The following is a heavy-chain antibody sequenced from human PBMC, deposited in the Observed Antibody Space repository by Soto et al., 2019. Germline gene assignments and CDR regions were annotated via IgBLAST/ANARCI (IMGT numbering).Heavy chain of an antibody. CDR3: AILNGSRQSWFDP. CDR2: IYYSGNT. D-gene: IGHD6-13*01. Sequence: QVQLQESGPGLVKPSQTLSLTCIVSGGSISSNDFYWSWIRQHPGKGLEWIGYIYYSGNTYYNPSRKWRITILVETTKNPFSLKESSVTAADTPVYYCAILNGSRQSWFDPWGQGTLVTVSS. V-gene: IGHV4-31*03. J-gene: IGHJ5*02. CDR1: GGSISSNDFY.